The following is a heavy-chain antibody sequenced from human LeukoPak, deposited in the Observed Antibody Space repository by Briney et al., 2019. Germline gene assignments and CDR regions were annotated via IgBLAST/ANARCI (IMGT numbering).Heavy chain of an antibody. Sequence: PGGSLRLSCAASGFTFSSYWMSWVRQAPGKGLEWVANIKQDESEKYYVDSVKGRFTISRDNAKNSLYLQMNGLRAEDTAVYYCAKEDSSSWPENWFDPWGQGTLVTVSS. CDR3: AKEDSSSWPENWFDP. V-gene: IGHV3-7*01. D-gene: IGHD6-13*01. CDR2: IKQDESEK. J-gene: IGHJ5*02. CDR1: GFTFSSYW.